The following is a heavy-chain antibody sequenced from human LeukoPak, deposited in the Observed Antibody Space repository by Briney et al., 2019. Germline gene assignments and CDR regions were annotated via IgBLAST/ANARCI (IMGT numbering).Heavy chain of an antibody. V-gene: IGHV3-23*01. CDR2: ISGSGGST. CDR1: GFTFSSYA. D-gene: IGHD6-19*01. J-gene: IGHJ1*01. CDR3: AKGAAGGAVAGTQYFQH. Sequence: GGSLRLSCAASGFTFSSYAMSWVRQAPGKGLGWVSAISGSGGSTYYADSVKGRFTISRDNSKNTLYLQMSSLRAEDTAVYYCAKGAAGGAVAGTQYFQHWGQGTLVTVSS.